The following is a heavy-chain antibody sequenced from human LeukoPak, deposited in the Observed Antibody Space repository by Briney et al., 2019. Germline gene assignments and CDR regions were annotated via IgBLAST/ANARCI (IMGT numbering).Heavy chain of an antibody. Sequence: GGSLRLSCAASGFTFSSYSMNWVRQAPGKGLEWVSYISSSSSTIYYADSVKGRFTISRDNAKNSLYLQMNSLRAEDTAVYYCARDGPLWVGYYYYGMDVWGQGTTVTVSS. CDR2: ISSSSSTI. CDR1: GFTFSSYS. D-gene: IGHD1-26*01. J-gene: IGHJ6*02. CDR3: ARDGPLWVGYYYYGMDV. V-gene: IGHV3-48*04.